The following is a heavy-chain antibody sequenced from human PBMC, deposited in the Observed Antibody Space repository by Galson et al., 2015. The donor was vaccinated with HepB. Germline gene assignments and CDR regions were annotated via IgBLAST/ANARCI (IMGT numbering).Heavy chain of an antibody. CDR3: ARHSSQDVWGSYRYLPIDY. CDR2: IYPGDSDT. V-gene: IGHV5-51*01. CDR1: GYSFTSYW. Sequence: QSGAEVKKPGESLKISCKGSGYSFTSYWIGWVRQMPGKGLEWMGIIYPGDSDTRYSPSFQGQVTISADKSISTAYLQWSSLKASDTAMYYCARHSSQDVWGSYRYLPIDYWGQGTLATVSS. D-gene: IGHD3-16*02. J-gene: IGHJ4*02.